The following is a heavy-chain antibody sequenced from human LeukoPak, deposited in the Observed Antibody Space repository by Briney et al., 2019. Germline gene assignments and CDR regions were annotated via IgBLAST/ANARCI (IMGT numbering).Heavy chain of an antibody. Sequence: PSETLSLTCTVSGGSISSGTYYWGWIRQPPGKGLECIGTIYYSGSTSYNPSLKSRVTISVDTSKNQFSLKLTSVTAADTAVYYCAGTYRLRRFGPWGQGTLVTVSS. CDR3: AGTYRLRRFGP. CDR2: IYYSGST. J-gene: IGHJ5*02. CDR1: GGSISSGTYY. D-gene: IGHD2-2*02. V-gene: IGHV4-39*01.